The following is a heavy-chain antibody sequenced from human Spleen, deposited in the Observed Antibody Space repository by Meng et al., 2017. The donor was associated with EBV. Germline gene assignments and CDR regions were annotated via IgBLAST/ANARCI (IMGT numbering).Heavy chain of an antibody. V-gene: IGHV4-4*03. CDR1: GGSIRRSNL. CDR2: IYHSGST. CDR3: ARKSVAEGQDY. Sequence: LLEDPGPGRLKPPGTLSLPCAVSGGSIRRSNLLSWVRQPPGKGLEWIGEIYHSGSTNYNPSLKSRVTISVDKPKNQFSLKLSSVTAADTAVYYCARKSVAEGQDYWGQGTLVTVSS. D-gene: IGHD6-19*01. J-gene: IGHJ4*02.